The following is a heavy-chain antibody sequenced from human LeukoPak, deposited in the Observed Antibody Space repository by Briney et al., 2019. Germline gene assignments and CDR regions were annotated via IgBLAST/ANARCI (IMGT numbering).Heavy chain of an antibody. CDR1: GGSISSSSYY. CDR3: ARHFSTWFEELDAFDI. V-gene: IGHV4-39*01. J-gene: IGHJ3*02. CDR2: IYYSGST. D-gene: IGHD3-10*01. Sequence: SETLSLTCTVSGGSISSSSYYWGWIRQPPGKGLEWIGSIYYSGSTYYNPSLKSRVTISVDTSKNQFSLKLSSVTAADTAVYYCARHFSTWFEELDAFDIWGQGTMVTVSS.